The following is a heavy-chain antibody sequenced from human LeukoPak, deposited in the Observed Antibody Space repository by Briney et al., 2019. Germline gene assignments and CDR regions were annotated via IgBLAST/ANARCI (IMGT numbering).Heavy chain of an antibody. Sequence: PGGSLRLYCAASGFTFNTYAMAWVRQAPGKGLQCVSGITGNSGRTYYADSVKGRFTISRDNSKSTLYLQMNSLRAEDTAVYYCXRXDYSDSTGYAPLFQHWGQGTLVTVSS. CDR3: XRXDYSDSTGYAPLFQH. D-gene: IGHD3-22*01. CDR1: GFTFNTYA. CDR2: ITGNSGRT. J-gene: IGHJ4*02. V-gene: IGHV3-23*01.